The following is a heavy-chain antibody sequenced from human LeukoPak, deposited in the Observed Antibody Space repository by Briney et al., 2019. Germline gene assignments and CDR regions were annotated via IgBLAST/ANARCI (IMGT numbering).Heavy chain of an antibody. J-gene: IGHJ4*02. V-gene: IGHV4-61*01. D-gene: IGHD1-26*01. CDR2: IYYSGST. CDR1: GGSISSSSYY. Sequence: SETLSLTCTVSGGSISSSSYYWGWIRQPPGKGLEWIGYIYYSGSTNYNPSLKSRVTISVDTSKNQFSLKLSSVTAADTAVYYCARDLVGALDYWGQGTLVTVSS. CDR3: ARDLVGALDY.